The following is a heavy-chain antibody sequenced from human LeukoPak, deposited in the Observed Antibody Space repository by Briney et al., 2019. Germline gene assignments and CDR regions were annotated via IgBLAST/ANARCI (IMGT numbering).Heavy chain of an antibody. D-gene: IGHD3-16*02. J-gene: IGHJ4*02. Sequence: SETLSLTCAVHGGSFSNYYWSWIRQPPGKGLEWIGEINHSGSTNCNPSLKSRVTISVDTSKNQFSLKLSSVTAADTAVYYCARHRPYVWGRYREIDYWGQGTLVTVSS. CDR1: GGSFSNYY. CDR2: INHSGST. V-gene: IGHV4-34*01. CDR3: ARHRPYVWGRYREIDY.